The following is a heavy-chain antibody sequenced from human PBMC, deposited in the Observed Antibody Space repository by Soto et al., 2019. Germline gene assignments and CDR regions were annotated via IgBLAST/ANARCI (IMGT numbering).Heavy chain of an antibody. CDR2: IIPIFGTA. CDR3: ARGGPFPTVTTGDAFDI. J-gene: IGHJ3*02. V-gene: IGHV1-69*01. Sequence: QVQLVQSGAEVKKPGASVKVSCKASGGTFSSYAISWVRQAPGQGLEWMGGIIPIFGTANYAQKFQGRVTITADESTRTAYMALSSLRSDATAVYYCARGGPFPTVTTGDAFDIWGQGTMVTVSS. D-gene: IGHD4-17*01. CDR1: GGTFSSYA.